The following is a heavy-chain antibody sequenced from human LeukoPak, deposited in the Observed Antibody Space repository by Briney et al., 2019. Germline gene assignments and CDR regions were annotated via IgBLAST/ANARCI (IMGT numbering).Heavy chain of an antibody. J-gene: IGHJ4*02. Sequence: GESLKISCNGSGYXFTTYWISWVRQMPGKGLGWMGVIYPGNSDITYSPSFQGQVTISVDKSISTAYLQWSSLKASDTAIYYCARHLSSITSCPHYWGQGTLVTVSS. CDR1: GYXFTTYW. V-gene: IGHV5-51*01. CDR3: ARHLSSITSCPHY. D-gene: IGHD2-2*01. CDR2: IYPGNSDI.